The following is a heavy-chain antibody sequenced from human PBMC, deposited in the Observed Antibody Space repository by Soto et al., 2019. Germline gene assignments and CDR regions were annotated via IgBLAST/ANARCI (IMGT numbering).Heavy chain of an antibody. J-gene: IGHJ4*02. V-gene: IGHV3-15*07. CDR3: ATDGGWNYKGGFDY. CDR2: IKSKVDGGTP. D-gene: IGHD1-7*01. CDR1: GFTFSKAW. Sequence: EVQLVESGGGLVKPGGSLRLSCAASGFTFSKAWMNWVRQAPGRGLEWVGRIKSKVDGGTPDYAAPVKGRFTISRDDSKNALYLQMNSLKAEDTAVYYCATDGGWNYKGGFDYWGQGTLVTVSS.